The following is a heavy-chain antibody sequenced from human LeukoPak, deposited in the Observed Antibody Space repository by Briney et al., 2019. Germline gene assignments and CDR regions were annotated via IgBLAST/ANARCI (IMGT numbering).Heavy chain of an antibody. V-gene: IGHV3-48*01. CDR3: ARDNVGGYNWYYFDY. D-gene: IGHD5-24*01. Sequence: GGSLRRSCAASGFTVSSNYMNWVRQAPGKGLEWVSYISSSSSTIYYADSVKGRFTISRDNAKNSLYLQMNSLRAEDTAVYYCARDNVGGYNWYYFDYWGQGTLVTVSS. CDR2: ISSSSSTI. J-gene: IGHJ4*02. CDR1: GFTVSSNY.